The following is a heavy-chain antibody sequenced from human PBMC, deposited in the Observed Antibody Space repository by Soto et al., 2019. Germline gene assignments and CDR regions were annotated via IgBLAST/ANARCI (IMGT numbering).Heavy chain of an antibody. Sequence: QITLKESGPTLVKPTQTLTLTCAFSGFSLNTRGVGVGWIRQPPGKALEWLALIYWDNDKRYSPSLKSRLTTTSDTPKNHVVLMMTDMDPVDTATYYCAHNNYYGSGSVYWGQGTLITVSS. V-gene: IGHV2-5*02. CDR1: GFSLNTRGVG. D-gene: IGHD3-10*01. CDR2: IYWDNDK. CDR3: AHNNYYGSGSVY. J-gene: IGHJ4*02.